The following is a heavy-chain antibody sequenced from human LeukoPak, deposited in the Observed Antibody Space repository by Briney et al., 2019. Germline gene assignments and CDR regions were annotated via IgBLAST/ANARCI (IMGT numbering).Heavy chain of an antibody. D-gene: IGHD7-27*01. Sequence: SETLSLTCTVSGGSISSYYWCWIRQPPGKGLEWIGNIYYSGSTNYNPSLKSRVTISVDTSKNQFSLKLSSVTAADTAVYYCVRAPGTGDYYYYYGMDVWGQGTTVTVSS. CDR2: IYYSGST. V-gene: IGHV4-59*01. CDR1: GGSISSYY. CDR3: VRAPGTGDYYYYYGMDV. J-gene: IGHJ6*02.